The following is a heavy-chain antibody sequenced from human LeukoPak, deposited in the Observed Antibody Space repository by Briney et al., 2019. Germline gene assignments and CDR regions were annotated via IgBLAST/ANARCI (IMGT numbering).Heavy chain of an antibody. V-gene: IGHV3-30*04. J-gene: IGHJ4*02. CDR2: ISYDGSNK. CDR1: GFTFSSYA. CDR3: ARVELGWLLQSPIDY. D-gene: IGHD2-15*01. Sequence: GGSLRLSCAASGFTFSSYAMHWVRQAPGKGLEWVAVISYDGSNKYYADSVKGRFTISRDNAKNTLYLQMNSLRAEDTAVYYCARVELGWLLQSPIDYWGQGTLVTVSS.